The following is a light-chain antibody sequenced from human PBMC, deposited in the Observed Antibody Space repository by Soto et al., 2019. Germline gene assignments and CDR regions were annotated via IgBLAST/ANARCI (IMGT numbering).Light chain of an antibody. J-gene: IGKJ5*01. CDR3: QQYNNWPST. CDR1: QSVSSN. V-gene: IGKV3-15*01. Sequence: IVMTQSPATLSVSPGERATLSCRASQSVSSNLAWYQQKPGQAPRLLIYGASTRATGIPARFSGSGSGTEFTLTISSLQSEDFAVYYCQQYNNWPSTFGQGTRLEI. CDR2: GAS.